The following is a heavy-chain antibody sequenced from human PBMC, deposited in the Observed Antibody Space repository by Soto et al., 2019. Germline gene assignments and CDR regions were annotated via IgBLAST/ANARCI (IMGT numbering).Heavy chain of an antibody. Sequence: SETLSLTCTVSGGSISSYYWSWIRQPPGKGLEWIGYIYYSGSTNYDPSLKSRVNISVDTSKNQFSLKLSSVTAADTAVYYCARHEDIYCSSTSCPYYFDYWGQGTLVTVSS. CDR3: ARHEDIYCSSTSCPYYFDY. V-gene: IGHV4-59*01. CDR2: IYYSGST. CDR1: GGSISSYY. D-gene: IGHD2-2*01. J-gene: IGHJ4*02.